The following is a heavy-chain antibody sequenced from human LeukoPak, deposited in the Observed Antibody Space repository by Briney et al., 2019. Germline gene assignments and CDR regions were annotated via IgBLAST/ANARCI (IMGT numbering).Heavy chain of an antibody. V-gene: IGHV4-34*01. CDR1: GGSFSGYY. J-gene: IGHJ4*02. CDR2: INHSGST. Sequence: PSETLSLTCAVYGGSFSGYYWSWIRQPPGKGLEWIGEINHSGSTNYNPSLKSRVTISVDTSKNQFSLKLSSVTAADTAVYYCARDGAGVGYYDSSGYYYFDYWGQGTLVTVSS. CDR3: ARDGAGVGYYDSSGYYYFDY. D-gene: IGHD3-22*01.